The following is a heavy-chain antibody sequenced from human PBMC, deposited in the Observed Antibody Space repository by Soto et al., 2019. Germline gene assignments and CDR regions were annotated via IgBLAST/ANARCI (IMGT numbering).Heavy chain of an antibody. V-gene: IGHV3-7*01. D-gene: IGHD3-16*01. Sequence: EVQLVESGGGLVQPGGSLRLSCAASGFTFNSYWMTWVRQAPGKGLEWVANIKQDGSEKYYVDSVKGRFTISRDNAKNSLYLQMNSLRAEDTAVYYCVRGILGDYVWGSFDNWGQGTLVTVSS. CDR1: GFTFNSYW. CDR3: VRGILGDYVWGSFDN. J-gene: IGHJ4*02. CDR2: IKQDGSEK.